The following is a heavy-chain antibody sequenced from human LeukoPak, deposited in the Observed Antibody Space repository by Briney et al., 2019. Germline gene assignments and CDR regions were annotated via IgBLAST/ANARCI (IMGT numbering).Heavy chain of an antibody. J-gene: IGHJ3*02. V-gene: IGHV4-61*02. Sequence: SQTLSLTCTVSGGSISSGSYYWSWIRQPAGKGLEWIGRIYTSGSTNYNPSLKSRVTISVDTSKNQFSLKLSSVTAADTAVYYCARASGRYDFWSGYPSADAFDIWGQGTMVTVSS. D-gene: IGHD3-3*01. CDR3: ARASGRYDFWSGYPSADAFDI. CDR2: IYTSGST. CDR1: GGSISSGSYY.